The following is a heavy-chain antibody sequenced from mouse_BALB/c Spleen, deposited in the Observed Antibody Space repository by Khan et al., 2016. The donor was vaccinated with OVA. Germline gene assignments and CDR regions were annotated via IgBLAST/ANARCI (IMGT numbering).Heavy chain of an antibody. D-gene: IGHD1-2*01. CDR1: GYTFTDYY. CDR3: ARMSYVGYTFAY. CDR2: ISPGSGDP. Sequence: QVQLQQSGAELARPGASVKLSCKASGYTFTDYYINWVKQRTGQGLEWIGEISPGSGDPYYNEKFKGKATLTADQSSSTAYMQLSSLPSVASAVYFCARMSYVGYTFAYWGQGTLVTVSA. J-gene: IGHJ3*01. V-gene: IGHV1-77*01.